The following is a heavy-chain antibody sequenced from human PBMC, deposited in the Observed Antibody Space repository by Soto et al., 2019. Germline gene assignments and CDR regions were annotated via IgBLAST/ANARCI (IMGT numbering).Heavy chain of an antibody. CDR3: ARSRPAAAGTGTYYYGMDV. CDR2: IYYSGST. J-gene: IGHJ6*02. CDR1: GGSISSYY. Sequence: SETLSLTCTVSGGSISSYYWSWIRQPPGKGLEWIGYIYYSGSTNYNPSLKSRVTISVDTSKNQFSLELSSVTAADTAVYYCARSRPAAAGTGTYYYGMDVWGQGTTVTVSS. V-gene: IGHV4-59*01. D-gene: IGHD6-13*01.